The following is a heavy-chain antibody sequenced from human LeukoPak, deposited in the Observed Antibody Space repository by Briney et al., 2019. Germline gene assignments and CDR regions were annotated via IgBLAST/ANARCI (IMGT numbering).Heavy chain of an antibody. CDR1: GFTFSSYA. CDR2: ISGSGGST. Sequence: QAGGSLRLSCAASGFTFSSYAMSWVRQAPGKGLEWVSAISGSGGSTYYADSVKGRFTISRDNSKNTLYLQMNSLRAEDTAVYYCAKERPLGIPPGKYFDYWGQGTLVTVSS. CDR3: AKERPLGIPPGKYFDY. D-gene: IGHD7-27*01. V-gene: IGHV3-23*01. J-gene: IGHJ4*02.